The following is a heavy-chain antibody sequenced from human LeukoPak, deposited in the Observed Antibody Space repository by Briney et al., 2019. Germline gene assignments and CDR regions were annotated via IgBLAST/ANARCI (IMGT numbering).Heavy chain of an antibody. Sequence: SVKVSCKASGGTFSSYAISWVRQAPGQGLEWKGRIIPIFGIANYAQKFQGRVTITADKSTSTAYMELSSLRSEDTAVYYCARAEGSSGTFDYWGQGTLVTVSS. CDR1: GGTFSSYA. V-gene: IGHV1-69*04. CDR3: ARAEGSSGTFDY. J-gene: IGHJ4*02. CDR2: IIPIFGIA. D-gene: IGHD3-22*01.